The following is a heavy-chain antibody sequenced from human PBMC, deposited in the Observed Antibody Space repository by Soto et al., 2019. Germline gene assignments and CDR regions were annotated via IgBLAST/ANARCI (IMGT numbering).Heavy chain of an antibody. D-gene: IGHD2-2*02. Sequence: GASVKVSCKASGYTLTSYDINWVRQATGQGLEWMGWMNPNSGNTGYAQKFQGSVTMTRNTSISTAYMELSSLRSEDTAVDYCARGREGYRSSTRRYSKAFDMWGQGTVVTVS. CDR1: GYTLTSYD. V-gene: IGHV1-8*01. J-gene: IGHJ3*02. CDR2: MNPNSGNT. CDR3: ARGREGYRSSTRRYSKAFDM.